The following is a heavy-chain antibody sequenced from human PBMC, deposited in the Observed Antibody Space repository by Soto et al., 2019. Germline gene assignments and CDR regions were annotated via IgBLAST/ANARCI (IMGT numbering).Heavy chain of an antibody. J-gene: IGHJ4*02. V-gene: IGHV1-69*02. D-gene: IGHD6-6*01. Sequence: QVQLVQSGAEVKKPGSSVKVSCKASGGTFSSYTISWVRQAPGQGLEWMGRIIPILGIANYAQKCQGRVTITADKSTSTAYMELSSLRSEDTAVYYCARVGTIAARQFDYWGQGTLVTVSS. CDR2: IIPILGIA. CDR1: GGTFSSYT. CDR3: ARVGTIAARQFDY.